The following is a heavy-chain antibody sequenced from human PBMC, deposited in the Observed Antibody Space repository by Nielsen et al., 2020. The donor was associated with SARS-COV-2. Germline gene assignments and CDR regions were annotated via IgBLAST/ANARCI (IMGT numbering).Heavy chain of an antibody. CDR2: IDYEGSLT. CDR3: AKSGYCNGGICYSTEYFQD. CDR1: GFGLSNYW. J-gene: IGHJ1*01. D-gene: IGHD2-15*01. Sequence: GGSLRLSCAASGFGLSNYWMYWVRQSPEKGLMWVAHIDYEGSLTSYADSVKGRFTISRDNAKNSLYLQMNSLRAEDTAVYYCAKSGYCNGGICYSTEYFQDWGQGTLVTVSS. V-gene: IGHV3-74*01.